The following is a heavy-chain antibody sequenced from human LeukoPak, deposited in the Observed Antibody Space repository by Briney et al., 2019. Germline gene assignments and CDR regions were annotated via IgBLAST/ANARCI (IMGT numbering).Heavy chain of an antibody. Sequence: ASVTVSCKASGYTFTGYYMHWVRQAHGQGLEWMGRINPNSGGTNYTQKFQGRVTMTRDTSISTAYMELSRLRSDDTAVCYCARVGTYYSSGSLQLDVWGKGTTVTVSS. CDR2: INPNSGGT. D-gene: IGHD3-10*01. J-gene: IGHJ6*04. CDR1: GYTFTGYY. CDR3: ARVGTYYSSGSLQLDV. V-gene: IGHV1-2*06.